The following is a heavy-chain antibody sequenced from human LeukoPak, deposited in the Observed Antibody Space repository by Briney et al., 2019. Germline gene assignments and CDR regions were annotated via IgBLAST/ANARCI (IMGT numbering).Heavy chain of an antibody. CDR2: IHSGGDT. D-gene: IGHD3-22*01. V-gene: IGHV3-66*01. CDR3: ARDGSSSGYPEAWFDP. J-gene: IGHJ5*02. Sequence: GGSLRLSCAASGFTVSSNYISWVRQAPGKGLEWVSVIHSGGDTGSADSVKDRFTISRDNSKNTLYLQLNSLRVEDTAVYYCARDGSSSGYPEAWFDPWGQGTLVTVSS. CDR1: GFTVSSNY.